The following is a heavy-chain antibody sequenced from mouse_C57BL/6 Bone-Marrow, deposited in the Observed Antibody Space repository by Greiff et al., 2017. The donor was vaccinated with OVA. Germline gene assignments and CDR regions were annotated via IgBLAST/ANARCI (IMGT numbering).Heavy chain of an antibody. CDR2: INPYNGGT. D-gene: IGHD1-1*01. V-gene: IGHV1-19*01. CDR1: GYTFTDYY. J-gene: IGHJ1*03. Sequence: VHVKQSGPVLVKPGASVKMSCKASGYTFTDYYMNWVKQSHGKSLEWIGVINPYNGGTSYNQKFKGKATLTVDKSSSTAYMELNSLTSEDSAVYYCADITTVEDWYFDVWGTGTTVTVSS. CDR3: ADITTVEDWYFDV.